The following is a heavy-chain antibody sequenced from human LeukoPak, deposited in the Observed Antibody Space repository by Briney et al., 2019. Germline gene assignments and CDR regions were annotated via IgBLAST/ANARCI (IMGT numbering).Heavy chain of an antibody. V-gene: IGHV3-48*03. CDR2: ISGSDSSSGKTE. D-gene: IGHD4-17*01. CDR3: TRDHAYGYDN. J-gene: IGHJ4*01. CDR1: GFTFNSYE. Sequence: GGSLRLSCAASGFTFNSYEMNWVRQSPGKGLEWVSYISGSDSSSGKTESYADSVKGRFTISRDNAKNSLFLHMNSLRVEDTGVYYCTRDHAYGYDNWGHGTLATVSS.